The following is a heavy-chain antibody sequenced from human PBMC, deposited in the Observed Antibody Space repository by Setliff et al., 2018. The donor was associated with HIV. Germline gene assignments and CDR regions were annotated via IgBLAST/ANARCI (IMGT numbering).Heavy chain of an antibody. J-gene: IGHJ3*02. V-gene: IGHV3-11*01. CDR2: ISGSGGST. CDR1: GFTFSDYY. CDR3: ASRASHGAFDM. Sequence: GGSLRLSCAASGFTFSDYYMSWVRQAPGKGLEWVSAISGSGGSTYYADSVKGRFTISRDNAKNSLYLQMNSLRAEDTALYYCASRASHGAFDMWGQGTMVTVSS.